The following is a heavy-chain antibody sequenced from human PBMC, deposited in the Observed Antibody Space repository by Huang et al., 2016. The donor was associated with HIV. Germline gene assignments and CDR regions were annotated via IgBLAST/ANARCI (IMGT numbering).Heavy chain of an antibody. CDR2: IDTSGST. Sequence: QVQLQESGPGLVKPSETLSLTCTVSGGSISSYYWSWIRQPAGKGLEWIGRIDTSGSTNHNPSLKSRGTMSVDTSKNQFSLKLSSVTAADTAVYYCARGGELLWFGEPGGWFDPWGQGTLVTISS. D-gene: IGHD3-10*01. CDR1: GGSISSYY. J-gene: IGHJ5*02. CDR3: ARGGELLWFGEPGGWFDP. V-gene: IGHV4-4*07.